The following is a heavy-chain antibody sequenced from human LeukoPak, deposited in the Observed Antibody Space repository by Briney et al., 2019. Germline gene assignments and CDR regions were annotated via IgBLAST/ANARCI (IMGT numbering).Heavy chain of an antibody. CDR2: MSSSSSYI. J-gene: IGHJ6*02. CDR3: ARNHVAGTAKYYGMDV. D-gene: IGHD1-1*01. Sequence: GGSLRLSCAASGFTFSSYSMNWVGQAPGKGLEWVSTMSSSSSYIYYADSVKGRFTISRDNAKNSLYLQMNSLRAEDTAVYYCARNHVAGTAKYYGMDVWGQGTTVTVSS. CDR1: GFTFSSYS. V-gene: IGHV3-21*01.